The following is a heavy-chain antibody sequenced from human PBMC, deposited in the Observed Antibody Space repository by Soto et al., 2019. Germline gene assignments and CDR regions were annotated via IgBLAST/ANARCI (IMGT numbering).Heavy chain of an antibody. Sequence: SETLSLTCTVSGGSISSGGYYWSWIRQHPGKGLEWIGYIYYSGSTYYNPSLKSRVTISVDTSKNQFSLKLTSVTAADTAVYYCARGGIAADGPFGRDWGQGALVTVSS. CDR2: IYYSGST. V-gene: IGHV4-31*03. CDR1: GGSISSGGYY. CDR3: ARGGIAADGPFGRD. D-gene: IGHD6-13*01. J-gene: IGHJ4*02.